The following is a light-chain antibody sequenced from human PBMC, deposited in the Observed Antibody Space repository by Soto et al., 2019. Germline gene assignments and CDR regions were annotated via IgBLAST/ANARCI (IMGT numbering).Light chain of an antibody. J-gene: IGKJ3*01. CDR3: QQSYTTPRFT. CDR2: AAS. Sequence: DIQMTQSPSSLSAYVGDRVTISCRASQSISFYLNWYRQRPGKAPELLIYAASTLHQGVPSRFSGRGSGTDFTLTITTLQPEDFATYYCQQSYTTPRFTFGPGTKVDV. CDR1: QSISFY. V-gene: IGKV1-39*01.